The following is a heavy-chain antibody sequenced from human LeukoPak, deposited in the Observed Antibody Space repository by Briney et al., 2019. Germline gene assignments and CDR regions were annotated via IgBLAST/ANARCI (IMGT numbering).Heavy chain of an antibody. CDR2: ITAYNGNT. V-gene: IGHV1-18*01. D-gene: IGHD3-10*01. CDR3: GMVRDGAFDI. Sequence: ASVKVSCKASGYSFTTYGISWVRQAPGQGLEWMGWITAYNGNTKYGQNLQGRVTMTTDTSTSTAYMELRSPRSDDTAVYYCGMVRDGAFDIWGQGTMVTVSS. J-gene: IGHJ3*02. CDR1: GYSFTTYG.